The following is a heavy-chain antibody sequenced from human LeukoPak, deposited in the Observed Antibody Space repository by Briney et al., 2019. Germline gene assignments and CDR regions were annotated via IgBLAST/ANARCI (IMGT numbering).Heavy chain of an antibody. Sequence: PGGSLRLSCAASGFTFSSYAMSWVRQAPGKGLEWVSGISGNGGSTYYADSVKGRFTISRDNSNNTLYLQMNSLRAEDTAVYYCAKEGAFCGGDCYGVFDSWGQGTLVTVSS. D-gene: IGHD2-21*02. CDR2: ISGNGGST. J-gene: IGHJ4*02. CDR3: AKEGAFCGGDCYGVFDS. V-gene: IGHV3-23*01. CDR1: GFTFSSYA.